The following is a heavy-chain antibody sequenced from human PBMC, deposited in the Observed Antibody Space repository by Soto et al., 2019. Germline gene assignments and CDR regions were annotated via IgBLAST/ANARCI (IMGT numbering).Heavy chain of an antibody. Sequence: EVQLVESGGGLVQPGGSLRLSCAASGFTFSNYWMSWVRQAPGKGLEWVANIKKDETEEYYVDSVKGRFTISRDNAKNSLCLQMNSLRAEDTAVYYCAAYCSSISCTPFHGYSWGQGTLVTVSS. V-gene: IGHV3-7*01. CDR1: GFTFSNYW. D-gene: IGHD2-2*01. CDR3: AAYCSSISCTPFHGYS. CDR2: IKKDETEE. J-gene: IGHJ4*02.